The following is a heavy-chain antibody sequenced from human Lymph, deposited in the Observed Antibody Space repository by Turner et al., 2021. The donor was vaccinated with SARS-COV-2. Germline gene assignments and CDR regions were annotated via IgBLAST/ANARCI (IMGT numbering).Heavy chain of an antibody. CDR1: GFTFTGYW. CDR2: IKHYGSEK. V-gene: IGHV3-7*03. Sequence: EVQLVESGGGVVQPGGSLGLPCAASGFTFTGYWMSWVRQAPGKGLEWVANIKHYGSEKYYLDSVKGRFTISRDNAKNSLYLQMNSLRAEDTAVYYCAREDTVMVYDYWGQGSLVTVSS. D-gene: IGHD5-18*01. J-gene: IGHJ4*02. CDR3: AREDTVMVYDY.